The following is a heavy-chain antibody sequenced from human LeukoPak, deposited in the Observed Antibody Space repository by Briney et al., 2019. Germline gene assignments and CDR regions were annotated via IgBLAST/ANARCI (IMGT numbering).Heavy chain of an antibody. V-gene: IGHV3-30*02. CDR1: GFTFHNYD. CDR3: ARTSGVGVTFDY. J-gene: IGHJ4*02. D-gene: IGHD1-26*01. CDR2: IQFDGSNK. Sequence: GGSLRLSCATSGFTFHNYDMHWVRQAPGKGLEWVAFIQFDGSNKYYADSVKGRFTISRDNSKNTLFLQMNSLRAEDTAVYYCARTSGVGVTFDYWGQGTLVTVSS.